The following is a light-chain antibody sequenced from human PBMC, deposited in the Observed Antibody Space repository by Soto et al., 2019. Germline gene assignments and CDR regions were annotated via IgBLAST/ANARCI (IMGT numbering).Light chain of an antibody. CDR2: GAS. CDR3: QQYNNWPLT. CDR1: QFVSTN. J-gene: IGKJ4*01. Sequence: ELVMTQSPATLSVSPGERATLSFRASQFVSTNLAWYQQRPGQAPRLLIYGASTRAIGVPARFSGSGSGTEFTLTISSLQSEDFAVYYCQQYNNWPLTFGGGTKVDIK. V-gene: IGKV3-15*01.